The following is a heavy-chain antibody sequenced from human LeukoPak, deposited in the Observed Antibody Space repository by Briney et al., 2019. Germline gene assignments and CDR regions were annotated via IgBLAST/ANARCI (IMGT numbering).Heavy chain of an antibody. D-gene: IGHD1-14*01. V-gene: IGHV1-8*01. CDR2: MNPKSGNS. CDR3: AIWEPAPNAFDP. Sequence: ASVKVSCKASGNTLTTYDFNWVRQASGQGLEWMGWMNPKSGNSGYAESFQGRISLDINRSTDTAYMEPTSLRFEDTAVYYCAIWEPAPNAFDPWGQGTLVTVSS. CDR1: GNTLTTYD. J-gene: IGHJ5*02.